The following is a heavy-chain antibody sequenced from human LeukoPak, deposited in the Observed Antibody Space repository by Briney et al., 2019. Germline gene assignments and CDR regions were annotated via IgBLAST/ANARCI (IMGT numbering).Heavy chain of an antibody. V-gene: IGHV4-30-4*01. CDR1: GGPISNGDYY. D-gene: IGHD4-17*01. Sequence: SQTLSLTCTVSGGPISNGDYYWSWIRQPPGKGLEWIGYIYYSGSTYYNPSLKSRVTISVDKSKNQFSLKLSSVTAADTAVYYCASHYGDYYYYYGMDVWGQGTTVTVSS. J-gene: IGHJ6*02. CDR2: IYYSGST. CDR3: ASHYGDYYYYYGMDV.